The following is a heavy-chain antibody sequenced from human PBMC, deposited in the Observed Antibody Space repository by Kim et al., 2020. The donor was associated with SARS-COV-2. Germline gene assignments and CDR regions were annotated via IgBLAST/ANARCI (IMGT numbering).Heavy chain of an antibody. CDR1: GFTFSSYG. J-gene: IGHJ3*02. CDR2: IWYDGSNK. D-gene: IGHD3-10*01. CDR3: ARENWFGEFLARAFDI. V-gene: IGHV3-33*01. Sequence: GGSLRLSCAASGFTFSSYGMHWVRQAPGKGLEWVAVIWYDGSNKYYADSVKGRFTISRDNSKNTLYLQMNSLRAGDTAVYYCARENWFGEFLARAFDIWGQGTMVTVSS.